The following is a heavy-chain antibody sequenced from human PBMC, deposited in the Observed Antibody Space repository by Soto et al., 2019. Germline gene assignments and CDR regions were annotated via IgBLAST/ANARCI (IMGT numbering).Heavy chain of an antibody. Sequence: GGSLRLSCAASGFTFSDYPMNWVRQAPGKGLEWVSSVRTISSAIYFADSVRGRFTISRDNARNSLYLQMTSLRDEDTAVYYCARETPSFDSWGQGTLVTVSS. V-gene: IGHV3-48*02. J-gene: IGHJ4*02. CDR1: GFTFSDYP. CDR2: VRTISSAI. CDR3: ARETPSFDS. D-gene: IGHD2-15*01.